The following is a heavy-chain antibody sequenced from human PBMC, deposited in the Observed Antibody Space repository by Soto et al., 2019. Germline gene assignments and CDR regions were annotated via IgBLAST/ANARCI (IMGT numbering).Heavy chain of an antibody. CDR1: GGSINGYD. CDR3: ARALSNDVWTYDAFAI. V-gene: IGHV4-4*07. CDR2: LYTSGTD. J-gene: IGHJ3*02. Sequence: SETLSLTCTVSGGSINGYDCNWIRQPAWKGLEWVGRLYTSGTDKYNPSLRSRVAMSADKSKNSFSLHLTSVTVADTAVYYCARALSNDVWTYDAFAIWGQRTMVTV. D-gene: IGHD3-3*01.